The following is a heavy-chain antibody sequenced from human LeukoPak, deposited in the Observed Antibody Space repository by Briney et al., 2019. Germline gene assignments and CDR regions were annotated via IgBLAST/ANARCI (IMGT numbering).Heavy chain of an antibody. J-gene: IGHJ4*02. CDR2: IYSGGST. V-gene: IGHV3-53*01. D-gene: IGHD3-10*01. CDR1: GFTVSSNY. Sequence: GGSLRLSCAASGFTVSSNYMSWVRQAPGKGLEWVSVIYSGGSTYYADSVKGRFTISRDNSKNTLYLQMNSLRADDTAVYYCARSYYGSESPFGYWGQGNLVTVSS. CDR3: ARSYYGSESPFGY.